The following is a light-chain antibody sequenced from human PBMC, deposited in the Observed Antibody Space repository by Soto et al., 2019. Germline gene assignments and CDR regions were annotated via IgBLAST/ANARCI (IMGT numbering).Light chain of an antibody. J-gene: IGKJ1*01. Sequence: EIVLTQSPGTLSLSPGERATLSCRASQSVSSSYLAWFQQKPGQAPRLLIYDASSRATGIPDRFSGSGSGTDFTLTISRLEPEDFAVYYCQQYRTFGQGTKVDIK. CDR2: DAS. V-gene: IGKV3-20*01. CDR3: QQYRT. CDR1: QSVSSSY.